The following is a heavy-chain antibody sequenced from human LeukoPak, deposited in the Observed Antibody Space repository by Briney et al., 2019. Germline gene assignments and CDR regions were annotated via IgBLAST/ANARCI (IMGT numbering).Heavy chain of an antibody. J-gene: IGHJ6*02. Sequence: PGGSLRLSCAAPGFTFSNYWMSWVRQAPGKGLEWVANIKQDGSEKYYVDSVKGRFTISRDNAKNSLYLEMNSLRAEDTAVYYCASELRNYYYYYSGMDVWGQGSTVTVSS. CDR2: IKQDGSEK. D-gene: IGHD3-16*01. CDR1: GFTFSNYW. V-gene: IGHV3-7*01. CDR3: ASELRNYYYYYSGMDV.